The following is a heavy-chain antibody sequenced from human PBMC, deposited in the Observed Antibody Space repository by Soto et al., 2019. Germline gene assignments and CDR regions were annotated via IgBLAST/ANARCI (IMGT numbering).Heavy chain of an antibody. CDR3: AKAVRPRMSYYYYMDV. D-gene: IGHD3-10*01. CDR1: GFTFSNYA. Sequence: EVQLLESGGGLVQPGGSLRLSCAASGFTFSNYAMSWVRQAPGKGLELVSGISGSGGSTYYADSVKGRFTISRDNSNNTLYLQMNSLRAEDTAGFYCAKAVRPRMSYYYYMDVWGKGTTVTVSS. V-gene: IGHV3-23*01. CDR2: ISGSGGST. J-gene: IGHJ6*03.